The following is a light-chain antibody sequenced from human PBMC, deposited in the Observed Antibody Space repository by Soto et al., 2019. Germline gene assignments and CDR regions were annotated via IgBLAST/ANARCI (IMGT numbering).Light chain of an antibody. CDR1: SSDVGGYNF. J-gene: IGLJ2*01. Sequence: QSVLTQPPSASGSPVQSVTISCTGTSSDVGGYNFVSWYQQHPGKAPKLMIYEVSKRPSGVPDRFSGSKSGNTASLTVSGLQAEDEAEYYCNSYAGSNNFVVFGGGTKVTVL. CDR2: EVS. V-gene: IGLV2-8*01. CDR3: NSYAGSNNFVV.